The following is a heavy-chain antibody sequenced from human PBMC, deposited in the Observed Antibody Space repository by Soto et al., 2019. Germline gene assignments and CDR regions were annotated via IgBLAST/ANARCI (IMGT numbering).Heavy chain of an antibody. CDR3: AKLKSGSAAFDI. D-gene: IGHD3-22*01. CDR1: GFTLSSYA. Sequence: GSMRIACAASGFTLSSYAMSWARKTPGKGLEWVSAISGGGGSTYYADSVKGRFTISRDNSKNTLYLQMNSLRAEDTAVYYCAKLKSGSAAFDICGQGTMVTVSS. CDR2: ISGGGGST. V-gene: IGHV3-23*01. J-gene: IGHJ3*02.